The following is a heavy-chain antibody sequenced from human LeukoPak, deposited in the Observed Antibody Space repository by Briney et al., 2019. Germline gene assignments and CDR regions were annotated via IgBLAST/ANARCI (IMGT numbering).Heavy chain of an antibody. CDR1: GFTFSSYA. CDR2: ISDSGSSK. Sequence: GTLSLSCSASGFTFSSYARSWLRQAPGKGLEWCSAISDSGSSKYYADSVRGRFTISRATSKNTLELRMNSLRAEATAVYSCANACAMIVVVSNHFDNWGQGTLVTVSS. J-gene: IGHJ4*02. D-gene: IGHD3-22*01. V-gene: IGHV3-23*01. CDR3: ANACAMIVVVSNHFDN.